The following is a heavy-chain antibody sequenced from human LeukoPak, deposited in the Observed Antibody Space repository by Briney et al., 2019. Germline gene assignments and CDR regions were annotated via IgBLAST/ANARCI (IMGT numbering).Heavy chain of an antibody. CDR3: ARSSGSYLYFDD. CDR2: IYSGGRT. CDR1: GFTVSSNY. D-gene: IGHD1-26*01. Sequence: GGSLRLSCAASGFTVSSNYMSWVRQAPGKGLEWVSVIYSGGRTYYADSVKGRFTISRDNSKNTLYLQMNSLRAEDTAVYYCARSSGSYLYFDDWGQGTLVTVSS. J-gene: IGHJ4*02. V-gene: IGHV3-53*01.